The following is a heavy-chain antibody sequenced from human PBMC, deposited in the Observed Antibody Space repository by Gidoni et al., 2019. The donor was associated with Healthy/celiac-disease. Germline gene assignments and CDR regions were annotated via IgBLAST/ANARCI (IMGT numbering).Heavy chain of an antibody. CDR1: GFSLSNARMG. D-gene: IGHD4-4*01. V-gene: IGHV2-26*01. CDR3: ARMRNYSKTRGSMFEPPSYYYGMDV. CDR2: IFSNDEK. J-gene: IGHJ6*02. Sequence: QVTLKESGPVLVKPTETLTLTCTVSGFSLSNARMGVSWIRQPPGKALEWLAHIFSNDEKSYSTSLKSRLTISKDTSKSQVVLTMTNMDPVDTATYYCARMRNYSKTRGSMFEPPSYYYGMDVWGQGTTVTVSS.